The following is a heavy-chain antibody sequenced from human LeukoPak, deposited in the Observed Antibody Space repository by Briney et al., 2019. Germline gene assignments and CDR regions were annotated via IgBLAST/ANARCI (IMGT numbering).Heavy chain of an antibody. V-gene: IGHV3-7*01. Sequence: GGSLRLSCAASGFIFSNYWMSWVRQAPGKGLEWVANIKQDGSEKYYVDSVKGRFTISRDNAKNTLYLQLNSLRAEDTAVYYCAREISAYDSYYSHWGQGTLVTVSS. CDR1: GFIFSNYW. J-gene: IGHJ4*02. CDR3: AREISAYDSYYSH. D-gene: IGHD5-12*01. CDR2: IKQDGSEK.